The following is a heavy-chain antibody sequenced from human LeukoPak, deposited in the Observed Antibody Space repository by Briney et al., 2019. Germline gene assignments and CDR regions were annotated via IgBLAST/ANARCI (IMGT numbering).Heavy chain of an antibody. Sequence: ASVKVSCKASGYTFTSYGISWVRQAPGQGLEWMGWISAYNGNTNYAQKLQGRVTMTTDPSTSTAYMELRSLRSDDTAVYYCARTSPGPVDTAISRQRNWFDPWGQGTLVTVSS. D-gene: IGHD5-18*01. J-gene: IGHJ5*02. CDR2: ISAYNGNT. V-gene: IGHV1-18*01. CDR1: GYTFTSYG. CDR3: ARTSPGPVDTAISRQRNWFDP.